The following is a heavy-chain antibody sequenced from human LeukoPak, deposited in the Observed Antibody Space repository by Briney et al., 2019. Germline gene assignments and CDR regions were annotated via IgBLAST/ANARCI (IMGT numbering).Heavy chain of an antibody. CDR1: GFTFSSYW. Sequence: PGGSLRLSCAASGFTFSSYWMSWVRQAPGKGLEWVANIKQDGSEKYYVDSVKGRFTISRDNAKNSLYPQMNSLRAEDTAVYYCARDQALWFGEFAGWGQGTLVTVSS. CDR2: IKQDGSEK. V-gene: IGHV3-7*01. CDR3: ARDQALWFGEFAG. D-gene: IGHD3-10*01. J-gene: IGHJ4*02.